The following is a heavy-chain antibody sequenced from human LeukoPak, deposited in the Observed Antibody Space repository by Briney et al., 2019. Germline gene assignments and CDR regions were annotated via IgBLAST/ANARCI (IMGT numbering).Heavy chain of an antibody. CDR2: IYYSGST. D-gene: IGHD3-3*01. CDR3: ARDHPSRGYYRPYYGMDV. CDR1: GGSASSGSYY. J-gene: IGHJ6*04. V-gene: IGHV4-61*01. Sequence: SGALSLTCTVSGGSASSGSYYWSWIRQPPGKGPEWIGYIYYSGSTNYNPSLKSRVTISVDTSKNQFSPKLSSVTAADTAVYYCARDHPSRGYYRPYYGMDVWGKGTTVTVSS.